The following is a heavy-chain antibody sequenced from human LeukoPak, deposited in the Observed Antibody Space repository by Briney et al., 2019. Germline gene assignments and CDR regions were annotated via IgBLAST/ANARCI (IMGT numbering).Heavy chain of an antibody. D-gene: IGHD6-19*01. CDR3: ARDSGSDSSGWYSY. V-gene: IGHV1-69*01. J-gene: IGHJ4*02. CDR2: IIPIFGTA. CDR1: GGTFSSYA. Sequence: SVKVSCKASGGTFSSYAISWVRQAPGQGLKWMGGIIPIFGTANYAQKFQGRVTITADESTSTAYMELSSLRSEDTAVYYCARDSGSDSSGWYSYWGQGTLVTVSS.